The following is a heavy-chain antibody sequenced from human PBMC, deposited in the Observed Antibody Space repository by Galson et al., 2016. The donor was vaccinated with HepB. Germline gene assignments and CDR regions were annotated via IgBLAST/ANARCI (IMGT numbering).Heavy chain of an antibody. V-gene: IGHV2-5*01. CDR2: IYWNDDK. J-gene: IGHJ4*02. D-gene: IGHD3-10*01. CDR1: GFSLSSSGVG. Sequence: PALVTPPQTLTLTCTFSGFSLSSSGVGVGWIRQSPGKALEWLALIYWNDDKRYSPSLKSRLTITKDTSKNQVVLTLTNMDPVDTATYYCAHRRTSADYGSGKDHYFDYWGQGTLVTVSS. CDR3: AHRRTSADYGSGKDHYFDY.